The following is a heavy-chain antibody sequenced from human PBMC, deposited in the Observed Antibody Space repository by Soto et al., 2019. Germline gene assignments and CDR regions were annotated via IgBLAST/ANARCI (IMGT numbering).Heavy chain of an antibody. CDR3: ARDRINSSSCGLDY. CDR2: IYYSGST. Sequence: SETLSLTCTVSGGSIISGGYYWIWIRQHPGKGLEWIGYIYYSGSTYYNPSLKSRVTISVDTSKNQFSLKLSSVTAADTAVYYCARDRINSSSCGLDYWGQGTLVTVSS. J-gene: IGHJ4*02. V-gene: IGHV4-31*03. D-gene: IGHD6-13*01. CDR1: GGSIISGGYY.